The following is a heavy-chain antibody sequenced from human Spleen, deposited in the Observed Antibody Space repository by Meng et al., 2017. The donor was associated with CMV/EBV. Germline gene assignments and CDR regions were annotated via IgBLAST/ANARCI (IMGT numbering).Heavy chain of an antibody. D-gene: IGHD6-19*01. J-gene: IGHJ5*02. CDR1: GYTFTSYD. Sequence: ASVKVSCKATGYTFTSYDINWVRQASGQGLEWMGWMNPNSGNTGYAQNFQGRVTMTRDTSISTAYMELSSLRSEDTAVYYCARDLFTSGWYGWGWFDPWGQGTLVTVSS. CDR2: MNPNSGNT. V-gene: IGHV1-8*01. CDR3: ARDLFTSGWYGWGWFDP.